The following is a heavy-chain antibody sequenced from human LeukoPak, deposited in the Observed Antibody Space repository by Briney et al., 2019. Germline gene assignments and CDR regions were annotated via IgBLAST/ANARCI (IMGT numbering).Heavy chain of an antibody. J-gene: IGHJ4*02. CDR2: IYYSGST. Sequence: SETLSLTCTVPGGSISSYYWSWIRQPPGKGLEWIGYIYYSGSTNYNPSLKSRVTISVDTSKNQFSLRLSSVTAADTAVYYCARVTGYVMEDYFDYWGQGTLVTVSS. V-gene: IGHV4-59*01. D-gene: IGHD6-13*01. CDR3: ARVTGYVMEDYFDY. CDR1: GGSISSYY.